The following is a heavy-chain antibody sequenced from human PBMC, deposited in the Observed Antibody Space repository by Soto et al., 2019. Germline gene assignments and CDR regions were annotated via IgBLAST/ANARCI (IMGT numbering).Heavy chain of an antibody. CDR1: GFTFSRYS. V-gene: IGHV3-48*02. D-gene: IGHD3-16*01. CDR3: GRAFPFASGYDGDAFVI. Sequence: EVQVVESGGGLVQPGGSLRLSCAASGFTFSRYSMNWVRQAPGKGLEWVSYISSSSGIIYYADSVKGRFTISRDNAKNSLYLQRNSLRKEDTAVYFGGRAFPFASGYDGDAFVIWGQGQWSPSLQ. CDR2: ISSSSGII. J-gene: IGHJ3*02.